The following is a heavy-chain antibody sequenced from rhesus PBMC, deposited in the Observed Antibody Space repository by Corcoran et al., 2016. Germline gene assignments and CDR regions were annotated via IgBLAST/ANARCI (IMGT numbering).Heavy chain of an antibody. CDR1: GGSISGYY. Sequence: QVKLQQWGEGLVKPSETLSLTCAVYGGSISGYYWSWIRQPPGKGLAWFGNIDGKNANTNYTPSLKNRVTISKDTSKNQFSLKLSSGTAADTAVYYCAGVQRVQFVLEDSLDVWGRGVLVTVSS. CDR2: IDGKNANT. J-gene: IGHJ5-2*02. D-gene: IGHD5-24*01. V-gene: IGHV4-73*01. CDR3: AGVQRVQFVLEDSLDV.